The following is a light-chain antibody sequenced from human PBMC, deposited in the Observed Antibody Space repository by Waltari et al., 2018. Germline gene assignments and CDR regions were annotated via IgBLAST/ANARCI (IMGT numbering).Light chain of an antibody. CDR3: QSFDISLRSWV. CDR1: SSNIGTGYE. V-gene: IGLV1-40*01. J-gene: IGLJ3*02. CDR2: KNR. Sequence: SVLTQPPSVSGAPGQRVTISCTGNSSNIGTGYEVHWYQQLPGRAPKPLIYKNRNRASGVPDRFSGSKSGASASLAITGLQAEDEADYYCQSFDISLRSWVFGGGTKLTVL.